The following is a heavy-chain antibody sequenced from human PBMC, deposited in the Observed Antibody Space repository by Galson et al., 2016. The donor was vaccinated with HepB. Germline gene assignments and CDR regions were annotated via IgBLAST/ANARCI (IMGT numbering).Heavy chain of an antibody. D-gene: IGHD7-27*01. CDR1: GDSVSSNSAG. J-gene: IGHJ4*02. V-gene: IGHV6-1*01. CDR2: TFYRSNWQN. Sequence: CAISGDSVSSNSAGWNWIRQSPSRGLEWLGRTFYRSNWQNDYAESVKSRITINPDTSRNQFSLQLNSVAPEDTAVYYCSRSYLLGRGFGWWGQGTLVTVSS. CDR3: SRSYLLGRGFGW.